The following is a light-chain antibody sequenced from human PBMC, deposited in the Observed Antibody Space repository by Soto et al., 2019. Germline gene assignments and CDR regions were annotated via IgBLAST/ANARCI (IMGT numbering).Light chain of an antibody. J-gene: IGLJ2*01. Sequence: QSALTQPRSVSGSPGQSVTISCAGTSNDIGKYSYVSWYQQLPGKAPRVIIYDVTQRPSGVPDRFSGSKSGSTASLTISGLQAEDDGYYYCCAYAGTYTAKFGGGTQLTVL. CDR3: CAYAGTYTAK. CDR2: DVT. V-gene: IGLV2-11*01. CDR1: SNDIGKYSY.